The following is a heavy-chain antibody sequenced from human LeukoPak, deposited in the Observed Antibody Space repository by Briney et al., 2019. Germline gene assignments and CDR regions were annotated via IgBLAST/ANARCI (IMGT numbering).Heavy chain of an antibody. CDR3: ASHRLLWFGEPVGSLDD. V-gene: IGHV3-21*04. J-gene: IGHJ4*02. D-gene: IGHD3-10*01. Sequence: GGSLGLSCAASGFTFSSYSMNWVRQAPGKGLEWVSSISSSSSYIYYADSVKGRFTISRDNAKNSLYLQMNSLRAEDTAVYYCASHRLLWFGEPVGSLDDWGQGTLVTASS. CDR1: GFTFSSYS. CDR2: ISSSSSYI.